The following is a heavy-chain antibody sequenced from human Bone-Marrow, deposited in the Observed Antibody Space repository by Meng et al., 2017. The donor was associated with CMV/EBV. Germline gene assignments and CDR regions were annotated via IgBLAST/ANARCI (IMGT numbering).Heavy chain of an antibody. CDR2: INPKSGGT. Sequence: ASVKVSCKASGYSFNDYYIHWVRQAPGQGLEWMGWINPKSGGTNYAQKFQGRVTMTRDTSISTAYMELSRLRSDDTAVYYCARDHLKWFLSLGPFDAFDIWGQGKMVNV. J-gene: IGHJ3*02. CDR3: ARDHLKWFLSLGPFDAFDI. V-gene: IGHV1-2*02. CDR1: GYSFNDYY. D-gene: IGHD3-3*01.